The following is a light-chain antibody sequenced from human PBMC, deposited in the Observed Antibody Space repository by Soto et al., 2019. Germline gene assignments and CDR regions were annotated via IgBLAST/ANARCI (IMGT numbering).Light chain of an antibody. J-gene: IGKJ1*01. CDR2: AAS. CDR1: QDIRSY. CDR3: QQYDNFPRT. Sequence: VIWMTQSPSLLSASTGDRVTISCRVSQDIRSYLAWYQQKPGKAPELLIYAASTLQSGVPSRFSGSGSGTDFTLTISCLQSEDFATYYCQQYDNFPRTFGQGTKVEIK. V-gene: IGKV1D-8*01.